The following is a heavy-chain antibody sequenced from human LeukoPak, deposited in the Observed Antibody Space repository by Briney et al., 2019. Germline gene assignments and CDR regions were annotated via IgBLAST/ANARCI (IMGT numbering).Heavy chain of an antibody. CDR2: ITNSDAHT. D-gene: IGHD3-22*01. V-gene: IGHV3-23*01. CDR1: GFTFSSYA. CDR3: AKSFRYFDSSGYYHFDY. Sequence: PGGSLRLSCAASGFTFSSYAMSWVRQAPGKGLEWVSYITNSDAHTHYADSVKGRFTISRDNSKSTLCLQMNSLRAEDTAVYYCAKSFRYFDSSGYYHFDYWGQGMLVTVSS. J-gene: IGHJ4*02.